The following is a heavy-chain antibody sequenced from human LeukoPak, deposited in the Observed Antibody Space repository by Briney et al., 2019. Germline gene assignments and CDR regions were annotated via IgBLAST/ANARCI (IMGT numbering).Heavy chain of an antibody. V-gene: IGHV4-30-4*01. D-gene: IGHD3-22*01. CDR2: MYYSGST. CDR3: DRPYYYDSRIDP. Sequence: SQTLSLTCTVSGGSISSGDYYWSWIRQPPGKGLEWIGYMYYSGSTYYNPSLKSRVTISIDTLKHQFSLKLSSVTAADKAVYYCDRPYYYDSRIDPWGQGTLVTVSS. J-gene: IGHJ5*02. CDR1: GGSISSGDYY.